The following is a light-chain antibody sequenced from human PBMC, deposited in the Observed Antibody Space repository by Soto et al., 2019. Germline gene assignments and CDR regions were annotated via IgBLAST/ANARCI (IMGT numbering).Light chain of an antibody. CDR3: QQFNDYPTT. Sequence: AIQLTQSPSSLSASVGNRVTITCRASQGISRSLAWYQQKPGKAPNLLIYDASRLESGVPSRFSGSGSGTEFTLTISSLQPDDSATYYCQQFNDYPTTFGQGTKLEI. CDR2: DAS. J-gene: IGKJ2*01. V-gene: IGKV1D-13*01. CDR1: QGISRS.